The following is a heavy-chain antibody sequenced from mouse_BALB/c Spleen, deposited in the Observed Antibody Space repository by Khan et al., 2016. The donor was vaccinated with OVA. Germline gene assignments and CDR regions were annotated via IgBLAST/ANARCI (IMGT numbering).Heavy chain of an antibody. CDR1: GYSITSGYA. Sequence: VQLKQSGPGLVKPSQSLSLTCTVTGYSITSGYAWNWIRQFPGNKLEWMGYISYSGGTSYNPSLKSRISITRDTSKNQFFLQLNSVTTEDTATYYCGRGNYYGYYFDYWGQGTLLTVSA. D-gene: IGHD1-1*01. V-gene: IGHV3-2*02. CDR2: ISYSGGT. J-gene: IGHJ2*01. CDR3: GRGNYYGYYFDY.